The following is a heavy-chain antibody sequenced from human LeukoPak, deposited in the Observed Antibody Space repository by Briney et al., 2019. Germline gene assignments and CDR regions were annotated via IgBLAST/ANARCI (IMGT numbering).Heavy chain of an antibody. D-gene: IGHD3-9*01. J-gene: IGHJ5*02. CDR2: IYYSGST. CDR3: ARHAVAASLTGYYWHWFDP. CDR1: GGSISSYF. V-gene: IGHV4-59*08. Sequence: ASETLSLTCTVPGGSISSYFWSWIRQPPGKGLEWIGYIYYSGSTNYNPSLKSRVTISVDTSKNQFSLKLSSVTAADTAVYYCARHAVAASLTGYYWHWFDPWGQGTLVTVSS.